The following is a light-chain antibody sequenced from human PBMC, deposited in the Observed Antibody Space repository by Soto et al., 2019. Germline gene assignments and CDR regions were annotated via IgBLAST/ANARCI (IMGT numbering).Light chain of an antibody. CDR3: CSYAGSYTLKV. CDR1: SSDVGGYNY. CDR2: DVS. V-gene: IGLV2-11*01. J-gene: IGLJ3*02. Sequence: QSALTQPRSVSGSPGQSVTISCTGTSSDVGGYNYVSWYQQHPGKAPKLMIYDVSKRPSGVPDRFSGSKSGNTASLTISGRQAEDDDDYYCCSYAGSYTLKVFGGGTKLTVL.